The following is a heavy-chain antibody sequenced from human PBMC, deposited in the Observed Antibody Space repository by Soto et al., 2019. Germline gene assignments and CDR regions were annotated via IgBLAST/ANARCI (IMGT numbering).Heavy chain of an antibody. CDR2: INPNSGGT. CDR1: GYTFTGYY. V-gene: IGHV1-2*02. D-gene: IGHD3-9*01. CDR3: ARERILTGYTYYYYYGMYV. J-gene: IGHJ6*02. Sequence: ASVKVSCKASGYTFTGYYMHWVRQAPGQGLEWMGWINPNSGGTNYAQKFQGRVTMTRDTSISTAYMELSRLRSDDTAVYYCARERILTGYTYYYYYGMYVWSQGTTVTVSS.